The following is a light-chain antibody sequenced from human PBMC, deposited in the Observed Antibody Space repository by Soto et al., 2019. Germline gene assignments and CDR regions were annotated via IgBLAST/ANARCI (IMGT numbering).Light chain of an antibody. CDR1: QSISSW. Sequence: DIPMTQSPSTLSASVGDRVTITCRASQSISSWLAWYQQKPGKAPKLLIYDASSLESGVPSRFSGSGSGTEFTLTISSLQPDDFATYYCQQYNSYPYTFGQGNKLEIK. J-gene: IGKJ2*01. CDR2: DAS. V-gene: IGKV1-5*01. CDR3: QQYNSYPYT.